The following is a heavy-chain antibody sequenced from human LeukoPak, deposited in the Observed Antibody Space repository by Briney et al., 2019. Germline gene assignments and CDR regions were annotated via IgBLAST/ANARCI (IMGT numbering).Heavy chain of an antibody. D-gene: IGHD2-2*01. V-gene: IGHV4-59*08. CDR1: GGSISSYY. J-gene: IGHJ3*02. Sequence: SETLSLTCTVSGGSISSYYWSWIRQPPGKGLEWIGYISYSGSTNYNPSLKSRVTISVDTSKNQFSLKLSSVTAADTAVYYCALIVVVPAASMFAFDIWGQGTMVTVSS. CDR2: ISYSGST. CDR3: ALIVVVPAASMFAFDI.